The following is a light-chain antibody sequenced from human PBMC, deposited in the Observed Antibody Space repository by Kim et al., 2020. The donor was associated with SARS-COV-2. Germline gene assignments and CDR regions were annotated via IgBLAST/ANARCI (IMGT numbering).Light chain of an antibody. V-gene: IGKV1-5*01. CDR3: QQYNSYPYT. Sequence: SASVGDRVTITFRASQSISSWLAWYQQKPGKAPKLLIYDASSLESGVPSRFSGSGSGTDFTLTISSLQPDDFATYYCQQYNSYPYTFGQGTKLEI. CDR2: DAS. J-gene: IGKJ2*01. CDR1: QSISSW.